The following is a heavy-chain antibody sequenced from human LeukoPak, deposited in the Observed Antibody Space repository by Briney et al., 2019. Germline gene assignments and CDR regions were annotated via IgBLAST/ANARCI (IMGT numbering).Heavy chain of an antibody. CDR1: GYSMSSGYY. J-gene: IGHJ3*02. Sequence: SETLSLTCTVSGYSMSSGYYWSWIRQPPGKGLEWIGYIYYSGSTNYNPSLKSRVTISVDTSKNQFSLKLSSVTAADTAVYYCARVTAYGGNSRAFDIWGQGTMVTVSS. V-gene: IGHV4-61*01. D-gene: IGHD4-23*01. CDR3: ARVTAYGGNSRAFDI. CDR2: IYYSGST.